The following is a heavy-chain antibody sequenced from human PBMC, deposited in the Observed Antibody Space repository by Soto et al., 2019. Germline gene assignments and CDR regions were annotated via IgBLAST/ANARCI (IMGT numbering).Heavy chain of an antibody. D-gene: IGHD5-12*01. CDR1: GGSFSGYH. J-gene: IGHJ4*02. CDR2: INHSGST. V-gene: IGHV4-34*01. Sequence: PSETLPLTCAVYGGSFSGYHLSWIRQRPGKGLEWIGEINHSGSTNYNPSLKSRVTISVDTSKNQFSLKLSSATAADTAVYYCARGRQRWLQFRLDFDYWGQGTLVTSPQ. CDR3: ARGRQRWLQFRLDFDY.